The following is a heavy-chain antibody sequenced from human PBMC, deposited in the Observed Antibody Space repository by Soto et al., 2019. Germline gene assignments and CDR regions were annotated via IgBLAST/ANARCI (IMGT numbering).Heavy chain of an antibody. J-gene: IGHJ4*02. Sequence: SETLSLTCTVTGDSINSRSYYWGWIRQPPGKGLEWIGSIYYSGRTYNNPSLRSRVSMSIDTSKDQFSLKLKSVTAADTALYFCARQRTSVVTQAYFDVWGQGSLVTVPQ. CDR1: GDSINSRSYY. CDR2: IYYSGRT. CDR3: ARQRTSVVTQAYFDV. V-gene: IGHV4-39*01. D-gene: IGHD2-21*02.